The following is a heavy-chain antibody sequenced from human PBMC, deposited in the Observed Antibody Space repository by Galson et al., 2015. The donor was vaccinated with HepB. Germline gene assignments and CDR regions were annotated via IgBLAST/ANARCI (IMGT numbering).Heavy chain of an antibody. V-gene: IGHV2-70*04. CDR3: ARMMRDSSGHFDY. J-gene: IGHJ4*02. Sequence: PALVKPTQTLTLTCTFSGFSLSTSGMRVSWIRQPPGKALEWLARIDWDDDKFYSTSLKTRLTISKDTSKNQVVLTMTNMDPVDTATYYCARMMRDSSGHFDYWGQGTLVTVSS. CDR1: GFSLSTSGMR. CDR2: IDWDDDK. D-gene: IGHD3-22*01.